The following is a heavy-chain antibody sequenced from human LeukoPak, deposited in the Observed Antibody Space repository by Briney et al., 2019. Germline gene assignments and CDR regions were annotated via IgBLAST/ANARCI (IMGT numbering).Heavy chain of an antibody. Sequence: ASVKVSCKASGYTFTSYYMHWVRQAPGQGLEWMGIINPSGGSTSYAQKFQGRVTMTRDTSTSTVYMELSSLRSEDTAVYYCARVLSGCSGGSCYSGFDYWGQGTLVTVSP. CDR1: GYTFTSYY. J-gene: IGHJ4*02. D-gene: IGHD2-15*01. CDR2: INPSGGST. V-gene: IGHV1-46*01. CDR3: ARVLSGCSGGSCYSGFDY.